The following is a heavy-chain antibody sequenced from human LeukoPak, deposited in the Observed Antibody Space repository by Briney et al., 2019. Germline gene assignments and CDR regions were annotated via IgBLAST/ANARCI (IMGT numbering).Heavy chain of an antibody. D-gene: IGHD3-22*01. Sequence: GGPLRLSCTASGFTFSSYWMSWVRKAPGKGLEGVANIKQDRSEKYYVDSVKGRFTISRDNAKNSLYLQMNSLRAEDTAVYYCARDYYDSSGDLGFDPWGQGTLVTVSS. CDR1: GFTFSSYW. CDR3: ARDYYDSSGDLGFDP. J-gene: IGHJ5*02. V-gene: IGHV3-7*01. CDR2: IKQDRSEK.